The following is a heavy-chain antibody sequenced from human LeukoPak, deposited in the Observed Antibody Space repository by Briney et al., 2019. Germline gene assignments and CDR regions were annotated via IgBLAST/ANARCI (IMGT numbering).Heavy chain of an antibody. CDR3: ARDSGAVAFDY. J-gene: IGHJ4*02. V-gene: IGHV1-3*01. D-gene: IGHD6-19*01. Sequence: GASVKVSCKASGYIFSNYAMHWVRQAPGQGLEWMGWIHVGNGNTKYSQRFQGTVTITRDTSASTAYMELSSLRSEDTAVYYCARDSGAVAFDYWGQGTLVTVSS. CDR2: IHVGNGNT. CDR1: GYIFSNYA.